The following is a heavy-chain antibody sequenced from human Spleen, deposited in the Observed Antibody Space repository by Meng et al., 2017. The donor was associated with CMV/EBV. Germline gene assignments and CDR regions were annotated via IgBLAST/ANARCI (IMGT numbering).Heavy chain of an antibody. V-gene: IGHV3-15*01. CDR2: IKSKADGGTR. CDR1: GFTFSSYA. Sequence: GESLKISCAASGFTFSSYAMSWVRQAPGKGLEWVGRIKSKADGGTRDYAAPVQGRFTISRDDSKSTVSLQMNSLKSEDTAIYYCTTDWRWGQGTLVTVSS. J-gene: IGHJ4*02. CDR3: TTDWR.